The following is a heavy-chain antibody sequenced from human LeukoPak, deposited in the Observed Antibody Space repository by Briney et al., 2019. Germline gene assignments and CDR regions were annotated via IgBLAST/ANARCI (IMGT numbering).Heavy chain of an antibody. CDR3: ALYYYDSSGYYSSPLDY. D-gene: IGHD3-22*01. CDR1: GYTFTSYG. J-gene: IGHJ4*02. V-gene: IGHV1-18*01. CDR2: ISAYNGNT. Sequence: ASVKVSCKASGYTFTSYGISWARQAPGQGLEWMGWISAYNGNTNYAQKLQGRVTMTTDTSTSTAYMELRSLRSDDTAVHYCALYYYDSSGYYSSPLDYWGQGTLVTVSS.